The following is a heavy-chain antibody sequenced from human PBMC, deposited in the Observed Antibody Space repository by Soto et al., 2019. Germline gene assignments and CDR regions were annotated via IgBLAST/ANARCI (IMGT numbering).Heavy chain of an antibody. J-gene: IGHJ3*02. CDR3: ARGYTMTTFAFHI. Sequence: SETLSLTCTVSGGSISNDDYYWSWLRQHPGKGLEWIGYIYYSGSYYYNPSLESRVTISLDTSKNQFSLKLSSVTAADTAVYYCARGYTMTTFAFHIWGQGTMVTVSS. CDR2: IYYSGSY. V-gene: IGHV4-31*03. CDR1: GGSISNDDYY. D-gene: IGHD3-16*01.